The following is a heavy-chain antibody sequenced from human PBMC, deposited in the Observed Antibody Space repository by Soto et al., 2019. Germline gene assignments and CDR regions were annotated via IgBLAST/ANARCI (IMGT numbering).Heavy chain of an antibody. D-gene: IGHD3-3*01. CDR2: IKQDGSEK. V-gene: IGHV3-7*01. Sequence: GGSLRLSCAASGFTFSSYWMSWVRQAPGKGLEWVANIKQDGSEKYYVDSVKGRFTISRDNAKNSLYLQMNSLRAEDTAVYYCARALEPYYYYMDVWGKGTTVTVSS. CDR1: GFTFSSYW. CDR3: ARALEPYYYYMDV. J-gene: IGHJ6*03.